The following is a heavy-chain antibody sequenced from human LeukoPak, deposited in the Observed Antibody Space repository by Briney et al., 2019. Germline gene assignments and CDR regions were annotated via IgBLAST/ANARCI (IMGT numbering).Heavy chain of an antibody. Sequence: SETLSLTCTVSGGSTSSNYWSWLRQPAGGGHEWIGRIYMTGTTNYNPSLKGRVSMSMVASKNQFSLKLSSVTAADTAVYYCARDTANYYDKSGYYYVWYFDLWGRGTLVTVSS. D-gene: IGHD3-22*01. J-gene: IGHJ2*01. V-gene: IGHV4-4*07. CDR2: IYMTGTT. CDR3: ARDTANYYDKSGYYYVWYFDL. CDR1: GGSTSSNY.